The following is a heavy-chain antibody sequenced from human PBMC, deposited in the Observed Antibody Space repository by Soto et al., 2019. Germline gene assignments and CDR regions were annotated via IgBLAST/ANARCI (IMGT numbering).Heavy chain of an antibody. Sequence: QVQLQESGPGLAKPSETLSLTCTVSGGSISSYYWSWIRQPPGKGLEWIGHMYHSGSTSYNPSLKRRATVAIEASRNQYPMRLRSVTAADTAVYYCARQGDYSHSGAFDIWGQGTAVTVSS. V-gene: IGHV4-59*08. CDR2: MYHSGST. CDR1: GGSISSYY. D-gene: IGHD3-22*01. J-gene: IGHJ3*02. CDR3: ARQGDYSHSGAFDI.